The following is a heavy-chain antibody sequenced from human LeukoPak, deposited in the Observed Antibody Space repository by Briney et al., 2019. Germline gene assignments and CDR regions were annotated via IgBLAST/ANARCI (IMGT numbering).Heavy chain of an antibody. Sequence: ASVRVFCKASGGNFSSYSISWVRQAPGQGLEWMGGIIPIFGTANYAQKFQGRDTITTDESTSTAYQELSSLRSKDTAVYYCATLPYYCSSTSCYSRWGFDPWGQGTLVTVSS. CDR3: ATLPYYCSSTSCYSRWGFDP. CDR1: GGNFSSYS. J-gene: IGHJ5*02. CDR2: IIPIFGTA. D-gene: IGHD2-2*02. V-gene: IGHV1-69*05.